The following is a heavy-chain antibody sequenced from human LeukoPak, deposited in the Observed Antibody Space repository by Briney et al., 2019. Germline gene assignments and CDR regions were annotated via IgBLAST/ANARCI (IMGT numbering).Heavy chain of an antibody. Sequence: GGSLRLSCAASGFTFDDYAMHWVRQAPGKGLEWVSGISWNSGSIGYADSVKGRFTISRDNAKNSLYLQMNSLRAEDTALYYCAKDISRLTDDAFDIWGQGTMVTVSS. V-gene: IGHV3-9*01. D-gene: IGHD1-20*01. CDR3: AKDISRLTDDAFDI. J-gene: IGHJ3*02. CDR2: ISWNSGSI. CDR1: GFTFDDYA.